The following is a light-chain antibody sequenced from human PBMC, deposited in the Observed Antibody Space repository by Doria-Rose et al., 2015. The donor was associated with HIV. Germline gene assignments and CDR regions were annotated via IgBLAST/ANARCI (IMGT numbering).Light chain of an antibody. CDR3: QQCSQWPPYT. CDR1: QGIGSD. V-gene: IGKV3-15*01. J-gene: IGKJ2*01. CDR2: RAS. Sequence: MTQSQATLSVSPGERATLSCRASQGIGSDLAWYQQKTGQAPRLLIYRASIRATRIPPRFTGGVSWTEFILTISSLQSEDFAVYFCQQCSQWPPYTFGQGTKLEVK.